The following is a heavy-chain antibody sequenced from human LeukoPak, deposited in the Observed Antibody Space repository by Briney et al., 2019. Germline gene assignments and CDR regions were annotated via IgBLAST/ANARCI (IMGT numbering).Heavy chain of an antibody. Sequence: ASVKVSCKASGYTFTSYDINWVRQATGQGLEWMGWMNPNSGNTGYAQKFQGRVTMTRDMSTSTVYMELSSLRSEDTAVYYCARGGGSYYVDYWGQGTLVTVSS. CDR3: ARGGGSYYVDY. D-gene: IGHD1-26*01. CDR2: MNPNSGNT. V-gene: IGHV1-8*01. CDR1: GYTFTSYD. J-gene: IGHJ4*02.